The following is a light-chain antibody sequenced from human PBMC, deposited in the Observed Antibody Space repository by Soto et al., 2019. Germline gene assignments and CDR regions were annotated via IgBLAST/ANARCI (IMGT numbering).Light chain of an antibody. Sequence: EVVLTQSPGTLSLSPGERATLSCRASQTVSSSHLAWYQQKPGQAPRLLIYGASDRATDIPDRFSGSGSGTDFTLTISRMEPEAFAVYYCQHFGSSPPTYTFGQGTKLEIK. V-gene: IGKV3-20*01. CDR3: QHFGSSPPTYT. CDR1: QTVSSSH. J-gene: IGKJ2*01. CDR2: GAS.